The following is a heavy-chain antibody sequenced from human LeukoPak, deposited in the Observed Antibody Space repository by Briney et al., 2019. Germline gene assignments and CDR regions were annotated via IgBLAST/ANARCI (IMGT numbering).Heavy chain of an antibody. V-gene: IGHV3-30*04. D-gene: IGHD3-10*01. J-gene: IGHJ4*02. Sequence: RPGRSLRLSCAASGFTFSSYAMHWVRQAPGKGLEWVAVISYDGSNKYYADSVEGRFTISRDNSKNTLYLQMNSLRAEDTAGYYFARSFYGSGTGSFDYWGQGTLVTVSS. CDR2: ISYDGSNK. CDR3: ARSFYGSGTGSFDY. CDR1: GFTFSSYA.